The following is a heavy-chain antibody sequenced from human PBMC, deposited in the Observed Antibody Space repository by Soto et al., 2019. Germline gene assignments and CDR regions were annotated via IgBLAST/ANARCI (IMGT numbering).Heavy chain of an antibody. J-gene: IGHJ4*02. CDR1: GFPFSDHY. CDR2: TRNKANSYTT. D-gene: IGHD2-2*02. Sequence: SLRLSCAASGFPFSDHYMDWVRQAPGKGREWVGRTRNKANSYTTEYAASVKGRFTISRDDSKNSLYLQMNSLKTEDTAVYYCATFWGCSSTSCYRNYWGQGTLVTVSS. V-gene: IGHV3-72*01. CDR3: ATFWGCSSTSCYRNY.